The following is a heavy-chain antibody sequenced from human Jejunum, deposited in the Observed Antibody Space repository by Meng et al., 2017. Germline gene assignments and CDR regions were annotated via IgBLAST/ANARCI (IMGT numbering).Heavy chain of an antibody. V-gene: IGHV4-61*01. CDR3: ARGSRGYSYG. CDR2: IYYGGTT. D-gene: IGHD5-18*01. Sequence: QVQRTEPGPGLVRPSQTLSLTCTVSGGSVSSGSYYWSWIRQPPGKGLEWIGYIYYGGTTNYNPSLKSRVTISADTSKNQFSLKLSSVTAADTAVYYCARGSRGYSYGWGQGTLVTVSS. CDR1: GGSVSSGSYY. J-gene: IGHJ4*02.